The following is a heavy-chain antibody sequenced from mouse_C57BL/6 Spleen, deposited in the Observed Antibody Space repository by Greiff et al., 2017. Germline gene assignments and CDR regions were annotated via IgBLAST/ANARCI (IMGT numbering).Heavy chain of an antibody. CDR1: GYTFTSYW. D-gene: IGHD1-1*01. J-gene: IGHJ3*01. CDR3: ARGGYGSSPWFAY. V-gene: IGHV1-69*01. CDR2: IDPSDSYT. Sequence: VQLQQSGAELVMPGASVKLSCKASGYTFTSYWMHWVKQRPGQGLEWIGEIDPSDSYTNYNQKFKGKSTLTVDKSSSTAYMQLSSLTSEDSAVYYCARGGYGSSPWFAYWGQGTLVTVSA.